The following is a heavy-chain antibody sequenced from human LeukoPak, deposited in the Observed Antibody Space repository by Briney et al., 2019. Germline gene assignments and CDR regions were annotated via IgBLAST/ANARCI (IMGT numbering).Heavy chain of an antibody. CDR2: INHSGST. CDR1: GGSFSGYY. D-gene: IGHD2-15*01. J-gene: IGHJ4*02. Sequence: SETLSLTCAVYGGSFSGYYWSWIRQPPGKGLEWIGEINHSGSTNYNPSLRSRVTISVDTSKNQFSLKLSSVTAADTAVYYCARWRRGCRGGSCHRFFDYWGQGTLVTVSS. V-gene: IGHV4-34*01. CDR3: ARWRRGCRGGSCHRFFDY.